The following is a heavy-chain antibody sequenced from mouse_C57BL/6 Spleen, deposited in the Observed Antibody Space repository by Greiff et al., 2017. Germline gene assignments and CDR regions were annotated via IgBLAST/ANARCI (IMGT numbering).Heavy chain of an antibody. CDR3: TTDTTVVAKRPWHYFDY. J-gene: IGHJ2*01. Sequence: QLKESGAELVRPGASVTLSCKASGYTFTDYEMHWVKQTPVHGLEWIGAIDPETGGTAYNQKFKGKAILTADKSSSTAYMELRSLTSEDSAVYYCTTDTTVVAKRPWHYFDYWGQGTTLTVSS. D-gene: IGHD1-1*01. V-gene: IGHV1-15*01. CDR1: GYTFTDYE. CDR2: IDPETGGT.